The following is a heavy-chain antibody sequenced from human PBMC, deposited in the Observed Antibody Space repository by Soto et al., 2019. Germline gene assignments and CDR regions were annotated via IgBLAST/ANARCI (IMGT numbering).Heavy chain of an antibody. CDR1: GYTFTSYA. V-gene: IGHV1-3*01. CDR2: INDGTGNT. CDR3: ARDLGGWPDN. J-gene: IGHJ4*02. Sequence: QVQLVQSGAEVKKPGASVKVSCKASGYTFTSYAMHWVGQAPGQRLEWMGWINDGTGNTKYSQKFQGRVTITRDTSASTAYMELSSLRSEDTAVYYCARDLGGWPDNWGQGTLVTVSS. D-gene: IGHD2-15*01.